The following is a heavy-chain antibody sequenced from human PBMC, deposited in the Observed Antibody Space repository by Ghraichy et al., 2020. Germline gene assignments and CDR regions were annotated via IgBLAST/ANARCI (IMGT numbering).Heavy chain of an antibody. CDR2: IKQDGSEK. J-gene: IGHJ4*02. D-gene: IGHD2-2*01. Sequence: GESPRLSCAASGITLSSYWMSWVRQAPGKGLEWVANIKQDGSEKYYVDSVKGRFTISRDNAESSLYLQMNSLRAEDTAVYYCVRARFCSSASCYLDCWGQGTLVTVSS. CDR3: VRARFCSSASCYLDC. CDR1: GITLSSYW. V-gene: IGHV3-7*03.